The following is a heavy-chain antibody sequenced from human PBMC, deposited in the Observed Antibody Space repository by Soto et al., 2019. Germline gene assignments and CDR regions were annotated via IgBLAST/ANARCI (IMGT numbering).Heavy chain of an antibody. V-gene: IGHV4-30-2*01. CDR1: GGSISSGGYS. CDR3: ARVSTPRRGTYYFDY. J-gene: IGHJ4*02. CDR2: IYHSGST. Sequence: QLQLQESGSGLVKPSQTLSLTCAVSGGSISSGGYSWSWIRQPPGKGLEWIGYIYHSGSTYYNPSLKSRVTISVDRSKNQFSLKLSSVTAANTAVYYCARVSTPRRGTYYFDYWGQGTLVTVSA. D-gene: IGHD1-1*01.